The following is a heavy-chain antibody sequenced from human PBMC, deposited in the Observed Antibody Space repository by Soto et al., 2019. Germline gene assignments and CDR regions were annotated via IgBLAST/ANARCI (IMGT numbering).Heavy chain of an antibody. CDR2: VVPIYRTA. CDR1: GGTFSSYR. Sequence: VASVQVSCKASGGTFSSYRCNWVRQARGQGLEWLGGVVPIYRTADYAQKFQGSVAITAAEFRRMVYRELRRLASQDKALYYCARDSRENLCSSWGQGTLVTVSS. J-gene: IGHJ4*01. D-gene: IGHD6-13*01. V-gene: IGHV1-69*13. CDR3: ARDSRENLCSS.